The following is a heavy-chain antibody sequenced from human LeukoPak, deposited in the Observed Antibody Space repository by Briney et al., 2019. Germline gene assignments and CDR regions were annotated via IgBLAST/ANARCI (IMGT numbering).Heavy chain of an antibody. V-gene: IGHV1-2*02. Sequence: ASVKVSCKASGYTFTGYYIHWVRQAPGQELEWMAFINPDSGDSYSAPKFQGRVTMTRDASISTASMEVSWLTSDDTAVYYCATGVATAFTYWGQGTLVIVSS. CDR2: INPDSGDS. D-gene: IGHD5-12*01. CDR1: GYTFTGYY. J-gene: IGHJ4*02. CDR3: ATGVATAFTY.